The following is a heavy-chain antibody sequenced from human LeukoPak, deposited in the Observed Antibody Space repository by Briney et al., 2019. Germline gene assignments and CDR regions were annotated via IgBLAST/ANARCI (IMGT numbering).Heavy chain of an antibody. J-gene: IGHJ6*02. CDR2: IYHSGST. CDR3: ARDPDYGAGAKIDV. CDR1: GGSISSSNW. V-gene: IGHV4-4*02. Sequence: SETLSLTCGVSGGSISSSNWWSWVRQPPGKGLEWIGQIYHSGSTNYNPSLKSRVTISVDKSKNQSSLKLSSVTAADTAVYYCARDPDYGAGAKIDVWGQGTTVTVFS. D-gene: IGHD4-17*01.